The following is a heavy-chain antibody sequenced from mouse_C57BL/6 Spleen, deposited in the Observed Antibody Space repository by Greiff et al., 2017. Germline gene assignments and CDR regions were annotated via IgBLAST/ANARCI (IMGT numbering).Heavy chain of an antibody. CDR1: GYTFTSYW. J-gene: IGHJ1*03. CDR3: ARRGITGYFDV. V-gene: IGHV1-61*01. CDR2: IYPSDSET. Sequence: VQLQQPGAELVRPGSSVKLSCKASGYTFTSYWMDWVKQRPGQGLEWIGNIYPSDSETHYNQKFKDKATLTVDKSSSTAYMQLSSLTSEDSAVYYCARRGITGYFDVWGTGTTVTVSS.